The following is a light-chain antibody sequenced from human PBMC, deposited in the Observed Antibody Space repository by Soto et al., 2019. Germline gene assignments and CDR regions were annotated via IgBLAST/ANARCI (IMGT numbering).Light chain of an antibody. J-gene: IGKJ1*01. V-gene: IGKV1-5*03. CDR3: QRIKSYEWT. CDR2: KAS. Sequence: DIPMTQSPSTLSASVGDRVTITCRASQSVSSWLAWYQQKPGKAPKLLIYKASSLESEVPSSFSGSGSRREITLTISMQQADDVAPYCCQRIKSYEWTFGQGTKVEIK. CDR1: QSVSSW.